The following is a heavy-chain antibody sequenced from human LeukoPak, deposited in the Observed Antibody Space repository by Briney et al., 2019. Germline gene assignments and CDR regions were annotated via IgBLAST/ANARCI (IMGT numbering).Heavy chain of an antibody. CDR1: GGSFSGYY. CDR2: INHSGST. V-gene: IGHV4-34*01. CDR3: ARSIGYFDWLLLQKPGYYFDY. Sequence: SETLSLTCAVYGGSFSGYYWSWIRQPPGKGLEWIGEINHSGSTNYNPSLKSRVTISVDTSKNQFSLKLSSVTAADTAVYYCARSIGYFDWLLLQKPGYYFDYWGQGTLVTVSS. J-gene: IGHJ4*02. D-gene: IGHD3-9*01.